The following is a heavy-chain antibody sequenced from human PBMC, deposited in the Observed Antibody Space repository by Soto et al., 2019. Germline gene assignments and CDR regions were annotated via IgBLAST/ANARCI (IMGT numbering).Heavy chain of an antibody. CDR1: GGSISSSSYY. V-gene: IGHV4-39*01. Sequence: QLQLQESGPGLVKPSEILSLTCTVSGGSISSSSYYWGWIRQPPGKGLEWIGSIYYSGSTYYNPSLKSRVTISVDTSKNQFSLKLSSVTAADTAVYYCARHRRSSNWFDPWGQGTLVTVSS. CDR3: ARHRRSSNWFDP. CDR2: IYYSGST. J-gene: IGHJ5*02.